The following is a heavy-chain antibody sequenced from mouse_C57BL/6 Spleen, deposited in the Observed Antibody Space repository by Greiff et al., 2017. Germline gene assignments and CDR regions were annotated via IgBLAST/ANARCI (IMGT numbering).Heavy chain of an antibody. CDR1: GFTFSSYA. D-gene: IGHD2-12*01. CDR3: ARDYDGTRGNFDY. CDR2: ISDGGSYT. Sequence: EVKLEESGGGLVKPGGSLKLSCAASGFTFSSYAMSWVRQTPEKRLEWVATISDGGSYTYYPDNVKGRFTISRDNAKNNLYLQMSHLKSEDTAMYYCARDYDGTRGNFDYWGQGTTLTVSS. V-gene: IGHV5-4*01. J-gene: IGHJ2*01.